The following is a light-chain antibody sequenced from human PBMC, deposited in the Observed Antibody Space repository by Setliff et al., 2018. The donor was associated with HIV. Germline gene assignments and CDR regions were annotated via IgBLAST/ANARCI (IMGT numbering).Light chain of an antibody. J-gene: IGLJ1*01. CDR2: GHD. CDR1: TSNVGRKA. CDR3: AAWDDRLSGYV. Sequence: QSVLTQPPSASGTPGQRVAISCSGTTSNVGRKAVNWYQQVPGAAPKLLIYGHDLRPSGVPDRFSASKSGTSASLAIGGLQSADEGDYYCAAWDDRLSGYVFGTGTKVTVL. V-gene: IGLV1-44*01.